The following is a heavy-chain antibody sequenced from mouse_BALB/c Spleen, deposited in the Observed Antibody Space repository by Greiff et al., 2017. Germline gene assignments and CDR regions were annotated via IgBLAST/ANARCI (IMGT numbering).Heavy chain of an antibody. J-gene: IGHJ4*01. CDR1: GYTFSSYW. CDR3: ARSRGYYEAMDY. V-gene: IGHV1-9*01. CDR2: ILPGSGST. D-gene: IGHD2-3*01. Sequence: VKLQESGAELMKPGASVKISCKATGYTFSSYWIEWVKQRPGHGLEWIGEILPGSGSTNYNEKFKGKATFTADTSSNTAYMQLSSLTSEDSAVYYCARSRGYYEAMDYWGQGTSVTVSS.